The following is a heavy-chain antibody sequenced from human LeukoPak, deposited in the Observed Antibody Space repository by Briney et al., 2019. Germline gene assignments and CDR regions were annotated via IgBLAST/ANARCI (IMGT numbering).Heavy chain of an antibody. CDR3: AKDLRYSGSLRAMDY. CDR1: GFTFSSYG. CDR2: IRYDGSNK. D-gene: IGHD1-26*01. J-gene: IGHJ4*02. Sequence: GGSLRLSCAASGFTFSSYGMHWVRQAPGKGLEWVAFIRYDGSNKYYADSVKGRFTISRDNSKNTLFLQMNSLRVEDTAVYYCAKDLRYSGSLRAMDYWGQGTLVTVSS. V-gene: IGHV3-30*02.